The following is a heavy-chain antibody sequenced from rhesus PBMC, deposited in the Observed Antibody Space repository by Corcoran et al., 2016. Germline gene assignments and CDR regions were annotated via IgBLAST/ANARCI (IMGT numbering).Heavy chain of an antibody. CDR1: GGSISSGYG. CDR2: ICGSIGSP. CDR3: AREVARTETYGLDS. J-gene: IGHJ6*01. V-gene: IGHV4S7*01. Sequence: QVQLQESGPGLVKPSETLSLTCAVSGGSISSGYGWSWIRQPPGKGLEWIGHICGSIGSPYHNPTLKSRVTISKDTAKTQFSRKLSSVTAADTAVYYCAREVARTETYGLDSWGQGVVVTVSS. D-gene: IGHD2-15*01.